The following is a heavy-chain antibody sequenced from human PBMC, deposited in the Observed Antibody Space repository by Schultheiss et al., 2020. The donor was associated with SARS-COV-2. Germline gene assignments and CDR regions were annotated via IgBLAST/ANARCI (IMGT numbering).Heavy chain of an antibody. CDR1: GFTFSSYG. CDR3: ARDLVVAAIAYYGMDV. V-gene: IGHV3-33*08. Sequence: GKSLKISCAASGFTFSSYGMHWVRQAPGKGLEWVAVIWYDGSNKYYADSVKGRFTISRDNSKNTLYLQMNSLRAEDTAVYYCARDLVVAAIAYYGMDVWGQGTTVTVSS. CDR2: IWYDGSNK. J-gene: IGHJ6*02. D-gene: IGHD2-15*01.